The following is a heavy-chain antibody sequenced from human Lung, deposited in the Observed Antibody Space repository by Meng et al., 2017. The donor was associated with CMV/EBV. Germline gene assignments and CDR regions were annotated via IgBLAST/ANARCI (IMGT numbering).Heavy chain of an antibody. CDR1: GYSFATYW. CDR2: IYCGDSKT. V-gene: IGHV5-51*01. Sequence: GGSLRLXFKSSGYSFATYWIGWVRQMPGKDLEWMGMIYCGDSKTIYSPFFQGQVTISADKSISTAYLQWSSLQASDTAMYYCARHYDSSWFGYWGQGTLVTVSS. D-gene: IGHD6-13*01. J-gene: IGHJ4*02. CDR3: ARHYDSSWFGY.